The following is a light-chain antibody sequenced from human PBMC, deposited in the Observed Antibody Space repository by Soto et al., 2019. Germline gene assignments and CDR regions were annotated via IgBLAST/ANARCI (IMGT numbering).Light chain of an antibody. CDR3: LQKYVSPFT. CDR2: AAS. J-gene: IGKJ3*01. CDR1: QGIRND. Sequence: AIQMTQSPSSLSASVGDRVTITCRASQGIRNDLDWFQQKPGKAPKLLIYAASNLHSGVPARVSGSESGTDFTLTISILQPDDFATYYCLQKYVSPFTFGPGTKVHI. V-gene: IGKV1-6*01.